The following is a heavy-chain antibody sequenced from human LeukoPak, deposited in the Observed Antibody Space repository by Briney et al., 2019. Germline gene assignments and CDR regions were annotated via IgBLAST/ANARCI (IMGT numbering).Heavy chain of an antibody. CDR3: ARDSQREYYYDSSGNWFDP. Sequence: SVKVSCKASGGTFSSYAISWVRQAPGQGLEWMGGIIPIFGTANYAQKFQGRVTITTDESTSTAYMELRSLRSDDTAVYYCARDSQREYYYDSSGNWFDPWGQGTLVTVSS. V-gene: IGHV1-69*05. D-gene: IGHD3-22*01. CDR2: IIPIFGTA. J-gene: IGHJ5*02. CDR1: GGTFSSYA.